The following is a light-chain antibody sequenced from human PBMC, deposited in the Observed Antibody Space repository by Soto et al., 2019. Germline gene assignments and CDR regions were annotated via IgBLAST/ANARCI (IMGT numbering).Light chain of an antibody. CDR2: AAS. V-gene: IGKV1-17*01. Sequence: DIQMTQAPSSLSASVGDRVAITCRASQDIRNGLDWYQHNPGKAPKRLISAASTVQRGVPSRFSGSGSGTEFTLTISSLQPEDFTTYYCLQHNSFPWTFGRGTKVDIK. CDR3: LQHNSFPWT. CDR1: QDIRNG. J-gene: IGKJ1*01.